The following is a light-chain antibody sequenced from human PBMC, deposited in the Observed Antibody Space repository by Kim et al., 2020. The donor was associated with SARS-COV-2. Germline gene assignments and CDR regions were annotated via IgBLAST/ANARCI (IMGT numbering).Light chain of an antibody. J-gene: IGLJ2*01. CDR3: QSYDTSNVV. CDR2: EDN. CDR1: SGSIASYY. V-gene: IGLV6-57*01. Sequence: GKTVTISCPRSSGSIASYYVQWYQQRPGSSPTTVIYEDNQRPSGVPERFSGSIDSSSNSASLTVSGLKTEDEADYYCQSYDTSNVVFGGGTKLTVL.